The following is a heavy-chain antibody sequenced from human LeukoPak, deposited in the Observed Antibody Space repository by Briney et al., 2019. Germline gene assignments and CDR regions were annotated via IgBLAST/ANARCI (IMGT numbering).Heavy chain of an antibody. CDR3: ARDWYNNSDAFDI. CDR2: ISSSGSYI. CDR1: RLTFSSYS. V-gene: IGHV3-21*01. D-gene: IGHD4-11*01. Sequence: GGSLRLSCASSRLTFSSYSMNWVRQAPWKGLEGVSSISSSGSYIYYADSVKGRFTISRDNAKNSLYLQMNSLRAEDTAVYYCARDWYNNSDAFDIWGQGTMVTVSS. J-gene: IGHJ3*02.